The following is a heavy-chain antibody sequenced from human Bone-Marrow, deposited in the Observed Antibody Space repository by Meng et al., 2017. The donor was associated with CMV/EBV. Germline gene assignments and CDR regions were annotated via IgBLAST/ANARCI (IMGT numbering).Heavy chain of an antibody. Sequence: SETLSLTCAVYGGSFSGYYWSWIRQPPGKGLEWIGEINHSGSTNNNPSLKSRVTISVDTSKNQFSLKLSSVTAADTAVYYCARGPMYYYGSGSYYHYYYYYGMDVWGQGTTVTVSS. D-gene: IGHD3-10*01. CDR1: GGSFSGYY. CDR2: INHSGST. CDR3: ARGPMYYYGSGSYYHYYYYYGMDV. V-gene: IGHV4-34*01. J-gene: IGHJ6*02.